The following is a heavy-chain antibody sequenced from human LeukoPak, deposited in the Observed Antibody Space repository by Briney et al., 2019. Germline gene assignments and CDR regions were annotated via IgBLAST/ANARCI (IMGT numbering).Heavy chain of an antibody. CDR3: TRDTYSGSYSPLPY. V-gene: IGHV1-2*02. Sequence: ASVKVSCKASGYTFTGYFMHWVRQAPGQGPEWIGWLSPNSGATNYAQKFRGRVTLTRDTSISTAYMELRSLTSDDTAVYYCTRDTYSGSYSPLPYWGQRTLVTVSS. CDR1: GYTFTGYF. CDR2: LSPNSGAT. D-gene: IGHD1-26*01. J-gene: IGHJ4*02.